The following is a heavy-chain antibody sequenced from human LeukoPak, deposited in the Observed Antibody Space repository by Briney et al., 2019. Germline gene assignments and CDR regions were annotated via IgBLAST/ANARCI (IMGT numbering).Heavy chain of an antibody. J-gene: IGHJ3*02. CDR1: GGTFISYA. Sequence: GSSVKVSCKASGGTFISYAISWVRQAPGQGLEWMGGIIPIFGTANYAQKFQGRGTITADESTSTAYMELSSLRSEDTAVYYCARARSGYSYGWDAFDIWGQGTMVTVSS. CDR2: IIPIFGTA. D-gene: IGHD5-18*01. CDR3: ARARSGYSYGWDAFDI. V-gene: IGHV1-69*01.